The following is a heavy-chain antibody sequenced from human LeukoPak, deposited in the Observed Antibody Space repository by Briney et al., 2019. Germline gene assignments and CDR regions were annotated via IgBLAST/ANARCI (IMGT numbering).Heavy chain of an antibody. Sequence: GGSLRLSCAASGFTFSSYWMNWVRQAPGKGLVWVSRINTDGSSTRYADSVKGRFTISRDNAKNTLYLQMNSLRAEDTAVYYCARGRLLLPRYWGQGTLVTVSS. V-gene: IGHV3-74*01. D-gene: IGHD3-10*01. J-gene: IGHJ4*02. CDR1: GFTFSSYW. CDR3: ARGRLLLPRY. CDR2: INTDGSST.